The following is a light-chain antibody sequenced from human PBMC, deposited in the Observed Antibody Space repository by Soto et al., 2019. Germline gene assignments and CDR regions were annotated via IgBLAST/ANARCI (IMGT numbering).Light chain of an antibody. Sequence: QSALTQPASVSGSPGQSIPISCTGTSSDVGGYDFVSWYQHHPGKAPKLIIYEVSHRPSGVSNRFSGSKSGNTASLTISGLQAEDEADYYCATWDDSLNGLVFGGGTKVTVL. CDR2: EVS. V-gene: IGLV2-14*01. CDR1: SSDVGGYDF. CDR3: ATWDDSLNGLV. J-gene: IGLJ2*01.